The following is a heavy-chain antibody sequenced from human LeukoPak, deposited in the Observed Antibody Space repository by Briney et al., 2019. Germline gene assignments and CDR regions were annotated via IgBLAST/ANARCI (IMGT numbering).Heavy chain of an antibody. CDR3: ARERGRYGSGSYSVDY. CDR1: GGSISSGDYY. V-gene: IGHV4-30-4*08. Sequence: SQTLSLTCTVSGGSISSGDYYWSWFRHPPGKGREGIGYIYYSGSTYYNPSLKSRVTISVDTSKNQFSLKLSSVTAADTAVYYCARERGRYGSGSYSVDYWGQGTLVTVSS. CDR2: IYYSGST. J-gene: IGHJ4*02. D-gene: IGHD3-10*01.